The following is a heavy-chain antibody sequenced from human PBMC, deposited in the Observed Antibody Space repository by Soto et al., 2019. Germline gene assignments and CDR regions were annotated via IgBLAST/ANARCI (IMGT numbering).Heavy chain of an antibody. Sequence: EVQVVESGGGLVQPGGSLRLSCAVSGFTTTSDWMHWVRQIPGKGLEWVSRINRDGTSRGYADSVKGRFTISRDNARNIMYLQMKSLRAEDAAVYFCVRPWGYWGHGTLVTVSS. V-gene: IGHV3-74*01. CDR2: INRDGTSR. D-gene: IGHD1-26*01. CDR3: VRPWGY. J-gene: IGHJ4*01. CDR1: GFTTTSDW.